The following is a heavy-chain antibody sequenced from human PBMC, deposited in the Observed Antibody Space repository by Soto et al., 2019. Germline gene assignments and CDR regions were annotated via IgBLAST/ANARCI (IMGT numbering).Heavy chain of an antibody. CDR2: ISYDGSDK. CDR1: GFTFSSYA. J-gene: IGHJ4*02. Sequence: QVQLVESGGGVVQPGRSLRLSCAASGFTFSSYAMHWVRQAPGKGLEWVAVISYDGSDKYYADSVKGRFTISRDNPKKTLNLQMNSLRADDTAVYYCAKALGELSPESYDYWGQGTLITVSS. CDR3: AKALGELSPESYDY. D-gene: IGHD3-16*02. V-gene: IGHV3-30*18.